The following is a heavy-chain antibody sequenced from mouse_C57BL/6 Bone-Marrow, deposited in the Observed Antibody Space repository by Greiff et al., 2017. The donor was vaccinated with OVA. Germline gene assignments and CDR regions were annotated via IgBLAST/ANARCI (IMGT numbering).Heavy chain of an antibody. Sequence: EVQLQQSGAELVRPGASVKLSCTASGFNIKDDYMHWVKQRPEQGLEWSGWIDPENGDTEYASKFQGKATITADTSSNTAYLQLSSLTSEDTAVYYCTTCQLGRNYWGQGTTLTVSS. J-gene: IGHJ2*01. CDR1: GFNIKDDY. V-gene: IGHV14-4*01. CDR2: IDPENGDT. CDR3: TTCQLGRNY. D-gene: IGHD4-1*02.